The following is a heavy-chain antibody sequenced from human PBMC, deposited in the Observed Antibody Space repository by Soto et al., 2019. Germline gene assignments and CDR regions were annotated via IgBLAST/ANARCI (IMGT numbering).Heavy chain of an antibody. D-gene: IGHD3-22*01. CDR2: ISSSSSTI. J-gene: IGHJ5*02. CDR1: GFTFSSYS. CDR3: ATQDPYDSSGYFCPNAFGFDP. V-gene: IGHV3-48*02. Sequence: PGGSLRLSCAASGFTFSSYSMNWVRQAPGKGLEWVSYISSSSSTIYYEDSVKGRFTITRDNAKDSLYLQMNSLRDEDTAVYYCATQDPYDSSGYFCPNAFGFDPWGQGTLVTVSS.